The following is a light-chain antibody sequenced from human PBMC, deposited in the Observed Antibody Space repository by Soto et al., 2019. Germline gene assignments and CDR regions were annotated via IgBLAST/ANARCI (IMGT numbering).Light chain of an antibody. CDR3: QTWGTGTPWV. J-gene: IGLJ3*02. CDR2: LNSDGSH. V-gene: IGLV4-69*01. Sequence: QSVLTQSPSASASLGASVKLTCTLSSGHSSYAIAWHQQQPEKGPRYLMKLNSDGSHSKGDGIPDRFSGSSSGAERYLTISRLQAEDEADYYCQTWGTGTPWVFGGGPQVTVL. CDR1: SGHSSYA.